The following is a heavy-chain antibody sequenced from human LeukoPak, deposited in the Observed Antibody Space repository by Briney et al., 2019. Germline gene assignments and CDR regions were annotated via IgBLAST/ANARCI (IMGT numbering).Heavy chain of an antibody. J-gene: IGHJ6*03. CDR3: ASTVRGDKDGYYYMDV. V-gene: IGHV4-59*01. CDR2: IYYSGST. CDR1: GGSISSYY. D-gene: IGHD3-10*01. Sequence: SETLSLTCTVSGGSISSYYWSWIRQPPGKGLEWIGYIYYSGSTNYNPSLKSRVTISVDTSKNQFSLKLSSVTAADTAVYYCASTVRGDKDGYYYMDVWGKGTTVTVSS.